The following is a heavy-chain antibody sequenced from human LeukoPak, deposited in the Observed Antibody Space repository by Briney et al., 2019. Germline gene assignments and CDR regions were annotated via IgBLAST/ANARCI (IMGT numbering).Heavy chain of an antibody. CDR1: GYTFTGYY. CDR3: ARDRDVLLWFGDTYYFDY. D-gene: IGHD3-10*01. V-gene: IGHV1-2*06. Sequence: ASVNVSCKASGYTFTGYYMHWVRQAPGQGLEWMGRINPNSGGTSYAQKFQGRVTMTRDTSISTAYMELSRLRSDDTAVYYCARDRDVLLWFGDTYYFDYWGQGTLVTVSS. J-gene: IGHJ4*02. CDR2: INPNSGGT.